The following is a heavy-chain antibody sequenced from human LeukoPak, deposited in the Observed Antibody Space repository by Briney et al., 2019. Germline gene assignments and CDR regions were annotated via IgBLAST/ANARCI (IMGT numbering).Heavy chain of an antibody. CDR2: FDPEDGET. Sequence: ASVKVSCKVSGYTLKDLPIHWVRQAPGKGLEWMGGFDPEDGETLAQKFQCRVTMTEDTSTDTAYMELSSLRSEDTAVYYCATNGEKYDILTGYYARGRWFDPWGQGTLVTVSS. CDR3: ATNGEKYDILTGYYARGRWFDP. V-gene: IGHV1-24*01. J-gene: IGHJ5*02. CDR1: GYTLKDLP. D-gene: IGHD3-9*01.